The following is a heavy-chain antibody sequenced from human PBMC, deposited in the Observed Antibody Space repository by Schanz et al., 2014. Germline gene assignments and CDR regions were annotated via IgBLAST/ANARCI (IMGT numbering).Heavy chain of an antibody. V-gene: IGHV3-74*01. J-gene: IGHJ6*02. CDR3: ARACCRQENHYYYTGMDV. CDR2: IDADGNST. D-gene: IGHD2-15*01. CDR1: GFTINNYY. Sequence: EVQLVESGGGLVQPGGSLRLSCEASGFTINNYYMHWVRQAPGKGLVWVSRIDADGNSTSYADSVKGRFTISRDNAKNTLYLQLNSLRAEDTAVYYCARACCRQENHYYYTGMDVWGQGTTVTVSS.